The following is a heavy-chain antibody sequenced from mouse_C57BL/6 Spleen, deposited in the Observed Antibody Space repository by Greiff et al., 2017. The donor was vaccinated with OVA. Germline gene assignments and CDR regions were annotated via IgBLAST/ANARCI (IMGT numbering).Heavy chain of an antibody. V-gene: IGHV1-76*01. D-gene: IGHD1-1*02. CDR1: GYTFTDYY. CDR2: IYPGSGNT. J-gene: IGHJ1*03. Sequence: QVQLKESGAELVRPGASVKLSCKASGYTFTDYYINWVKQRPGKGLEWIARIYPGSGNTYYNEKFKGKATLTEDKSSSTAYMQLSSLTSEDSAVYFCARGGSYAYFDVWGTGTTVTVSS. CDR3: ARGGSYAYFDV.